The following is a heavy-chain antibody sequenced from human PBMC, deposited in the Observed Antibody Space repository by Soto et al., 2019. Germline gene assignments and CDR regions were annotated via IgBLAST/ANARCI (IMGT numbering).Heavy chain of an antibody. D-gene: IGHD2-2*01. Sequence: ASVKVSCKVSGYTLTDLSMHWVRQAPGKGLEWMGGFDPEDGETIYAQKFQGRVTMTEDTSTDTAYMELSSLRSEDTAVYYCATRYCSSTSCSYPLSWFDPWGQGTLVTVSS. CDR3: ATRYCSSTSCSYPLSWFDP. J-gene: IGHJ5*02. CDR1: GYTLTDLS. V-gene: IGHV1-24*01. CDR2: FDPEDGET.